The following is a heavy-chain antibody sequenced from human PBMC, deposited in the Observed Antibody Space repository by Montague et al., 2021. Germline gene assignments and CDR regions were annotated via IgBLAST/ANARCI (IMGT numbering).Heavy chain of an antibody. CDR2: IYYSGST. CDR3: ASSSRGRWLQPYFDY. D-gene: IGHD5-24*01. V-gene: IGHV4-39*01. Sequence: SETLSLTCTVSGGSISSSSYYWGWIRQPPGKGLEWIGSIYYSGSTYYNPSLKSRVTISVDTSKNQFSLKLSSVTAADTAAYYCASSSRGRWLQPYFDYWGQGTLVTVSS. J-gene: IGHJ4*02. CDR1: GGSISSSSYY.